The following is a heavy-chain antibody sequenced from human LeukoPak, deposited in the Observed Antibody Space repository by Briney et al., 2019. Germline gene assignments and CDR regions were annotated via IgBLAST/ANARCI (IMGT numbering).Heavy chain of an antibody. V-gene: IGHV2-70*11. CDR1: GFSLSTSEVC. CDR3: ARTRYSNYVYWYFDL. Sequence: SGPTLVNPTQTLTLTCTFSGFSLSTSEVCVSWIRQPPGKALEWLARIDWDDDKYYSTSLKTRLTISKDTSKNQVVLTMTNMDPVDTATYYCARTRYSNYVYWYFDLWGRGTLVTVSS. D-gene: IGHD4-11*01. J-gene: IGHJ2*01. CDR2: IDWDDDK.